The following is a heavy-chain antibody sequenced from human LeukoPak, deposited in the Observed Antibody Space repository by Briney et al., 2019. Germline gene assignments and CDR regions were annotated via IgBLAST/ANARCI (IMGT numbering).Heavy chain of an antibody. D-gene: IGHD6-13*01. Sequence: SETLSLTCTVSGGSISSYYWSWIRQPPGKGLEWIGYIYYSGSTSYNPSLKSRVTISVDTSKNQFSLKLSSVTAADTAVYYCAREAAAGGFGPWGQGTLVTVSS. J-gene: IGHJ5*02. CDR2: IYYSGST. CDR1: GGSISSYY. V-gene: IGHV4-59*01. CDR3: AREAAAGGFGP.